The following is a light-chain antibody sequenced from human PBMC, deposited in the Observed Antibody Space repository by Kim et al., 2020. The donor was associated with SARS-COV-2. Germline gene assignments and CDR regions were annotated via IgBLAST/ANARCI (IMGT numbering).Light chain of an antibody. CDR3: MQGTHWPLSYT. V-gene: IGKV2-30*01. CDR2: RVS. Sequence: DVVMTQSPLSLPVTLGQPASISCRSSESLVDTDQNTYLNWFQQRPGQSPRRLIYRVSKRDSGVPDRFSGSGSGTDFTLHISRVEAEDVGIYYCMQGTHWPLSYTFGQGTKLEIK. J-gene: IGKJ2*01. CDR1: ESLVDTDQNTY.